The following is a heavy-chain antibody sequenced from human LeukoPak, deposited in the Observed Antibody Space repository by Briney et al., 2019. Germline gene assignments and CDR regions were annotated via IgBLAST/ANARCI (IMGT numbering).Heavy chain of an antibody. Sequence: PGGSLRLSCAASGFTFSSYEMNWVRQAPGKGLEWVSYISSSGNTIYYADSVKGRFTISRDNAKNSLYLQMNSLWAEDTAVYYCARWGKVRGVNYWGQGTLVTVSS. CDR1: GFTFSSYE. J-gene: IGHJ4*02. D-gene: IGHD3-10*01. V-gene: IGHV3-48*03. CDR3: ARWGKVRGVNY. CDR2: ISSSGNTI.